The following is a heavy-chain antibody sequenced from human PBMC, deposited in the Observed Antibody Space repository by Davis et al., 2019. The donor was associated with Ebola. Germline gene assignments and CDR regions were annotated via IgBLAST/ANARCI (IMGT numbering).Heavy chain of an antibody. J-gene: IGHJ6*02. CDR3: ARTIVVVPAAPVNYGMDV. Sequence: PSETLSLTCAVYGGSFSGYYWSWIRQPPGKGLEWIGEINHSGSTNYNPSLKSRVTISVDTSKNQFSLKLSSVTAADTAVYYCARTIVVVPAAPVNYGMDVWGQGTTVTVSS. CDR1: GGSFSGYY. V-gene: IGHV4-34*01. CDR2: INHSGST. D-gene: IGHD2-2*01.